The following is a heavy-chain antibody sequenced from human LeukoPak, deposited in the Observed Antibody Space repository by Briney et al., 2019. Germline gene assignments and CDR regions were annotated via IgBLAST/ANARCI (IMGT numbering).Heavy chain of an antibody. CDR2: ITGSGGST. CDR3: ARATSSGEDY. CDR1: GFTFSSYV. Sequence: PGGSLRLSCAASGFTFSSYVMSWVRQAPGKGLEWVSAITGSGGSTYYADSVKGRYTISRDNSKNTLYLQMNSLRAEDTAVYYCARATSSGEDYWGQGTLVTVSS. V-gene: IGHV3-23*01. D-gene: IGHD6-19*01. J-gene: IGHJ4*02.